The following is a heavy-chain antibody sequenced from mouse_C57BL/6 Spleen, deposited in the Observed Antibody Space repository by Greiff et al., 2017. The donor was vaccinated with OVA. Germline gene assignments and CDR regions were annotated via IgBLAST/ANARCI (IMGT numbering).Heavy chain of an antibody. J-gene: IGHJ3*01. V-gene: IGHV5-4*03. CDR1: GFTFSSYA. CDR3: AGGNWFAY. Sequence: EVKLQESGGGLVKPGGSLKLSCAASGFTFSSYAMSWVRQTPEKRLEWVATISDGGSYTYYPDNVKGRFTISRDNAKNNLYLQMSHLKSEDTAMYYCAGGNWFAYWGQGTLVTVSA. CDR2: ISDGGSYT. D-gene: IGHD2-1*01.